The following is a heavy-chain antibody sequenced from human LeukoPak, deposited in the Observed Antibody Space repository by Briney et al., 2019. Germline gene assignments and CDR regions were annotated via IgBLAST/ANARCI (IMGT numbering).Heavy chain of an antibody. V-gene: IGHV4-59*08. Sequence: SETLSLTCTVSGGSISGYYWSWIRQPPGKGLEWIGYIYYSGSTNYNPSLKSRVTISVDTSKNQFSLKLSSVTAADTAVYYCARFKGVRGDFDYWGQGTLVTVSS. D-gene: IGHD3-10*01. CDR1: GGSISGYY. J-gene: IGHJ4*02. CDR3: ARFKGVRGDFDY. CDR2: IYYSGST.